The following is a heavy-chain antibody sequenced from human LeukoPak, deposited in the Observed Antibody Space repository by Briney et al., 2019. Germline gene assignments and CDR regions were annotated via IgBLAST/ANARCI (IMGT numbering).Heavy chain of an antibody. CDR3: ARCLGIAAAGTESYYYGMDV. D-gene: IGHD6-13*01. Sequence: GESLKISCKGSGYSFTSYWIGWVRQMPGKGLEWMGIIYPGDSDTRYSPSFQGQVTISADKSISTAYLQWSSLKASDIAMYYCARCLGIAAAGTESYYYGMDVWGQGTTVTVSS. V-gene: IGHV5-51*06. CDR1: GYSFTSYW. CDR2: IYPGDSDT. J-gene: IGHJ6*02.